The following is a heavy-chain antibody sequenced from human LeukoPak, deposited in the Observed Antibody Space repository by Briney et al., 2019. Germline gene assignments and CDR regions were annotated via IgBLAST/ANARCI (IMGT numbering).Heavy chain of an antibody. CDR3: AREDTAMVDY. Sequence: SETLSLTCTVSGGSISSGGYYWSWIRQHPGKGLEWIGYIYYSGSTYYDPSLKSRVTISVDTSKNQFSLKLSSVTAADTAVYYCAREDTAMVDYWGQGTLVTVSS. CDR1: GGSISSGGYY. V-gene: IGHV4-31*03. D-gene: IGHD5-18*01. J-gene: IGHJ4*02. CDR2: IYYSGST.